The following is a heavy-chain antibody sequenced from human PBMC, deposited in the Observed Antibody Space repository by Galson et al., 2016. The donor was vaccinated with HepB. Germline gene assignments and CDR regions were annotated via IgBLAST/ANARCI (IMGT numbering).Heavy chain of an antibody. CDR1: GYSFTKHW. CDR2: IDPSDSYT. CDR3: ARQGFCSGSNCRGDAFDI. V-gene: IGHV5-10-1*01. Sequence: QSGAEVKKPGESLKISCKVSGYSFTKHWIDWVRQMPGKGLEWMGRIDPSDSYTNYGPTFQGHVTIPTDRATNTASLQWSSLKVSDTCIYFCARQGFCSGSNCRGDAFDIWGQGTTVTVSS. D-gene: IGHD2-15*01. J-gene: IGHJ3*02.